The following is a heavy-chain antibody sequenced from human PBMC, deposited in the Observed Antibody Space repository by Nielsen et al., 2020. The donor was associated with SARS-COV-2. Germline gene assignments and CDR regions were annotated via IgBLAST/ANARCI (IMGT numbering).Heavy chain of an antibody. CDR2: INTNTGNP. V-gene: IGHV7-4-1*02. Sequence: ASVKVSCKASGYSFNIYAMNWVRQAPGQGLEWMGWINTNTGNPTYAQGFTGRFVFSLDTSVSTAYLQMNSLRAEDTAVYYCAKDWRSWPATFIYLFDSWGQGTLVTVSS. J-gene: IGHJ4*02. CDR3: AKDWRSWPATFIYLFDS. CDR1: GYSFNIYA. D-gene: IGHD3-16*01.